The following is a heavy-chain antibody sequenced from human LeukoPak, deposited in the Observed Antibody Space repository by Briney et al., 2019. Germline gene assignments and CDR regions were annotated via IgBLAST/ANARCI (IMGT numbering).Heavy chain of an antibody. CDR2: INHSGST. D-gene: IGHD3-16*02. CDR1: GGSISSGGYS. Sequence: PSETLSLTCAVSGGSISSGGYSWSWIRQPPGKGLEWIGEINHSGSTNYNPSLKSRVTISVDTSKNQFSLKLSSVTAADTAVYYCARSPEYYVWGSYRKKSYFDYWGQGTLVTVSS. CDR3: ARSPEYYVWGSYRKKSYFDY. V-gene: IGHV4-34*01. J-gene: IGHJ4*02.